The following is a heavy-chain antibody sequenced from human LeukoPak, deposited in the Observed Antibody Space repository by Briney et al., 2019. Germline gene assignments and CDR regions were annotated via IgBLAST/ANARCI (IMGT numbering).Heavy chain of an antibody. CDR1: GGSISSYY. Sequence: SETLSLTCTVSGGSISSYYWSWIRQPPGKGLEWIGYIYYSGSTNYNPSLKSRVTISVDTSKNQFSLKLSSVTAADTAVYYCAKLTRDIEYSSSWYWFDPWGQGTLITVSS. V-gene: IGHV4-59*01. D-gene: IGHD6-13*01. J-gene: IGHJ5*02. CDR3: AKLTRDIEYSSSWYWFDP. CDR2: IYYSGST.